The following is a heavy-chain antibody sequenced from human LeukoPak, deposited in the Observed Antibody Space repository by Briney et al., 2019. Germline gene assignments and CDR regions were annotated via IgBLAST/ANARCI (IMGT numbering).Heavy chain of an antibody. CDR3: ARESGGTGH. Sequence: SETLSLTRAVSGGSFSGYYWSWIRQPPGKGLEWIGEINHSGSLNYDASLKSRVSISADTSKNQFSLKLTSVTASDTAVYYCARESGGTGHWGQGTLVTVSS. D-gene: IGHD3/OR15-3a*01. CDR1: GGSFSGYY. CDR2: INHSGSL. V-gene: IGHV4-34*01. J-gene: IGHJ4*02.